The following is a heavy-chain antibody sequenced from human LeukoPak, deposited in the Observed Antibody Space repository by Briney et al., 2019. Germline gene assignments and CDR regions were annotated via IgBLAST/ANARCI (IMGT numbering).Heavy chain of an antibody. V-gene: IGHV1-18*01. CDR2: INVNT. J-gene: IGHJ5*02. D-gene: IGHD2/OR15-2a*01. Sequence: ASVKVSCKASSNSFTTYGITWVRQAPGQGLEWMGWINVNTKYAQKFQGRVTMTTDTSTRTAYMELRSLRSDDTAVYYCARAPRCNTESCNSWFDPWGQGTLVTVSS. CDR3: ARAPRCNTESCNSWFDP. CDR1: SNSFTTYG.